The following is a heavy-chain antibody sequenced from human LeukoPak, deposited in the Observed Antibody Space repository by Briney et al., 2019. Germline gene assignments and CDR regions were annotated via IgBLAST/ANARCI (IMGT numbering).Heavy chain of an antibody. V-gene: IGHV3-7*01. CDR3: AKGWSFDI. CDR1: GFTFSTFW. CDR2: IKKDGTEK. D-gene: IGHD2-15*01. Sequence: GGSLTLSCLASGFTFSTFWMTWVRQAPGKVLEWVSTIKKDGTEKYYVDSVKGRFTISRDNAKNSLYVQMDRLRAEDTAVYYCAKGWSFDIRGQGTLVTVTS. J-gene: IGHJ3*02.